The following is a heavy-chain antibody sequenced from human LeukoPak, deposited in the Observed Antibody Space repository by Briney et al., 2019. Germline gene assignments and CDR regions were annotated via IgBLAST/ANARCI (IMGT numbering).Heavy chain of an antibody. D-gene: IGHD4-17*01. V-gene: IGHV1-2*02. J-gene: IGHJ4*02. CDR1: GYTFTGYY. CDR2: INPYSGAT. CDR3: ARDHKTTEVMEDY. Sequence: ASVKVSCKASGYTFTGYYMHWVRQAPGQGLEWMGWINPYSGATNYAQKFQGRVTMTRDTSISTAYMELSRLRSDDTAVYFCARDHKTTEVMEDYWGQGTLVTVSS.